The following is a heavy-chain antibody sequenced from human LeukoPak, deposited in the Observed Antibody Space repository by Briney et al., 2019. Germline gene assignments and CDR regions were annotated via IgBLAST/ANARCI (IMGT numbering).Heavy chain of an antibody. D-gene: IGHD1-26*01. J-gene: IGHJ4*02. Sequence: ASVKVSCKASGYTFIGYYMYWVRQAPGQGLEWMGWTNPNSGGTNYAQKFQGRVTMTRDTSINTAYMELSWLRSDDTAVYYCARDRIGATWGQGTLVTVSS. CDR1: GYTFIGYY. V-gene: IGHV1-2*02. CDR3: ARDRIGAT. CDR2: TNPNSGGT.